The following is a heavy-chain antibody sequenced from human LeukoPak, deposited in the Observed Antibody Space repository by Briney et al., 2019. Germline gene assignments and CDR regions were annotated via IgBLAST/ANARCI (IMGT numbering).Heavy chain of an antibody. Sequence: ASVKVSCKASGGTFSRYAISWVRQAPGLRLEWMGGIIPIFGTANYAQKFQGRVTITADESTSTVYMELSSLRSEDTAVYYCARAGCSGGSCYMDAAFDIWGQGTMVTVSS. D-gene: IGHD2-15*01. CDR3: ARAGCSGGSCYMDAAFDI. CDR2: IIPIFGTA. V-gene: IGHV1-69*13. J-gene: IGHJ3*02. CDR1: GGTFSRYA.